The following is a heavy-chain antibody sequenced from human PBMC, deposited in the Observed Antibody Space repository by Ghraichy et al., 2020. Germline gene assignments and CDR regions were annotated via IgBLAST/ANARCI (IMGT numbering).Heavy chain of an antibody. Sequence: GESLRLSCAASGFTFSSYAMSWVRQAPGKGLEWVSAISGSGGSTYYADSVKGRFTISRDNSKNTLYLQMNSLRAEDTAVYYCAKAYDILTGYIFPRFNGMDVWGQGTTVTVSS. CDR3: AKAYDILTGYIFPRFNGMDV. CDR1: GFTFSSYA. CDR2: ISGSGGST. D-gene: IGHD3-9*01. J-gene: IGHJ6*02. V-gene: IGHV3-23*01.